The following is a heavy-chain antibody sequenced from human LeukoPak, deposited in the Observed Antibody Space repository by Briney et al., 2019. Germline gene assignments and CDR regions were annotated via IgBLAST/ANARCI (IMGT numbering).Heavy chain of an antibody. J-gene: IGHJ4*02. CDR2: INTDGSST. CDR3: ARDSVWVERRVLFDS. CDR1: GFTFSSYW. D-gene: IGHD1-1*01. V-gene: IGHV3-74*01. Sequence: GGSLRLSCAASGFTFSSYWMHWVRQAPGKGLVWVSRINTDGSSTGYADSVKGRFTISRDNAKNTLYLQMNSLRAEDTAVYYCARDSVWVERRVLFDSWGQGTLVTVSS.